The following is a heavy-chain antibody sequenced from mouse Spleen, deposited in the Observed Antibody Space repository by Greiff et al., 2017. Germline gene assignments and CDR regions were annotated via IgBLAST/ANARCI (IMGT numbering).Heavy chain of an antibody. CDR2: IDPETGGT. CDR3: TRYYYGSSYDFDV. D-gene: IGHD1-1*01. V-gene: IGHV1-15*01. J-gene: IGHJ1*01. CDR1: GYTFTDYE. Sequence: QVQLQQSGAELVRPGASVTLSCKASGYTFTDYEMHWVKQTPVHGLEWIGAIDPETGGTAYNQKFKGKAILTADKSSSTAYMELRSLTSEDSAVYYCTRYYYGSSYDFDVWGAGTTVTVSS.